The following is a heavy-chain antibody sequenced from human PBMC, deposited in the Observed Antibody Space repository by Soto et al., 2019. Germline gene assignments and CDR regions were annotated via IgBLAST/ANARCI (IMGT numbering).Heavy chain of an antibody. J-gene: IGHJ4*02. CDR2: VYWTGST. CDR3: ARSHYTYGLLIDY. V-gene: IGHV4-39*01. Sequence: SETLSLTCSVSGDSITTNGYYWGWIRQPPGKGLQWIGNVYWTGSTFSHPSLTSRVFISVGTSKNEFSLRLTSVTAADTAVYYCARSHYTYGLLIDYWGPGTLVTVSS. D-gene: IGHD2-8*01. CDR1: GDSITTNGYY.